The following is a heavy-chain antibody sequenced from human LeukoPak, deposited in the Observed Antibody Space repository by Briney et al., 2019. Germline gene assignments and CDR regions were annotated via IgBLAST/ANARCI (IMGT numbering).Heavy chain of an antibody. D-gene: IGHD6-13*01. V-gene: IGHV5-51*01. CDR1: GYSFTSYW. CDR3: ARRASSEEYFQH. J-gene: IGHJ1*01. CDR2: IYPGDSDT. Sequence: RGESLKISCKGSGYSFTSYWIAWVRQMPGKGLEWMGIIYPGDSDTRYSPSFQGQVTISADKSISTAYLQWSSLKASDNAIYYCARRASSEEYFQHWGQGTLVTASS.